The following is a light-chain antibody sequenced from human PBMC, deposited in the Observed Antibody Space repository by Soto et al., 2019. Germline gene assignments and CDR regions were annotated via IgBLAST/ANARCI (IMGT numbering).Light chain of an antibody. J-gene: IGKJ4*01. Sequence: EIVMTQSQATLSVSPGETATLSCRASQSVTYNLAWYQQKPGQGPRLLIYGAFTRATGIPARFSGSGSGTDFTLTISRLQSEDFAVYYCQQYKNWPPLTFGGGTKVEIK. CDR3: QQYKNWPPLT. V-gene: IGKV3-15*01. CDR2: GAF. CDR1: QSVTYN.